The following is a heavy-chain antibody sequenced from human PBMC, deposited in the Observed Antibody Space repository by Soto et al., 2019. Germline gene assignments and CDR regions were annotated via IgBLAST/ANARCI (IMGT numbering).Heavy chain of an antibody. V-gene: IGHV3-23*01. J-gene: IGHJ4*02. CDR1: GFTFSSYA. D-gene: IGHD1-26*01. Sequence: EVQLLESGGGLVQPGGSLRLSCAASGFTFSSYAMRWVRQAPVKGLEWVSAISGSGGSTYYADSVKGRFTISRDNSKNTLYLQMNSLRAEDTAVYYCARRGSGSHYAYGGQGTLVTVSS. CDR2: ISGSGGST. CDR3: ARRGSGSHYAY.